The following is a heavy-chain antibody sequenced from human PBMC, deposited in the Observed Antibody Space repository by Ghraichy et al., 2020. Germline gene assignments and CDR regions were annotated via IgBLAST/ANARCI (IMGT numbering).Heavy chain of an antibody. D-gene: IGHD3-10*01. CDR2: YNHIGGI. J-gene: IGHJ4*02. V-gene: IGHV4-34*01. CDR3: VTSKWFGIFPDY. Sequence: SETLSLTCAVYGVSFTDHYWTWIRQSPGKGLEWIGEYNHIGGIKYTPSLSGRVSISLDTSNREVSLKVSPVSAADTAVYYCVTSKWFGIFPDYWGQGTLVTVSS. CDR1: GVSFTDHY.